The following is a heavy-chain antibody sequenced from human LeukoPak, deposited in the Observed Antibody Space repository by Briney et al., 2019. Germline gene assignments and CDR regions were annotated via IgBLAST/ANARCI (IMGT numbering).Heavy chain of an antibody. V-gene: IGHV1-69*13. J-gene: IGHJ4*02. D-gene: IGHD3-10*01. CDR1: GGTFSSYA. CDR3: ARDRGYYSD. CDR2: IIPIFGTA. Sequence: VASVTVSCTASGGTFSSYAISWVRQAPGQGLEWMGGIIPIFGTANYAQKFQGRVTITADESTSTAYMELSSLRSEDTAVYYCARDRGYYSDWGQGTLFTVSS.